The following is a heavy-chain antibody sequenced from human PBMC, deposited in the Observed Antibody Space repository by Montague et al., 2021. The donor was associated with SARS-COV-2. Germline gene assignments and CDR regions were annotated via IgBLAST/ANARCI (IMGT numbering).Heavy chain of an antibody. V-gene: IGHV4-59*02. Sequence: SETLSLTCTVSGGSVRSGNCSWIRHRQGKGLEWVWYMYNSWSTNYNPSLKSRVTLSVDTSTNQFSLKLSSVTAADTAVYYCERDFDYWGQGTLVTVSS. CDR3: ERDFDY. J-gene: IGHJ4*02. CDR2: MYNSWST. CDR1: GGSVRSGN.